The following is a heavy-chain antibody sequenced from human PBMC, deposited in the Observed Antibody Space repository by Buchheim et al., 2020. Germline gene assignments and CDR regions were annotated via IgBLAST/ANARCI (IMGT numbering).Heavy chain of an antibody. J-gene: IGHJ6*02. D-gene: IGHD3-3*01. CDR3: ATWCGYEVNYNYCYGMDV. CDR1: GGSISSSNW. V-gene: IGHV4-4*02. Sequence: QVQLQESGPGLVKPSGTLSPTCAVSGGSISSSNWWSWVRQPPGKGLEWIGEIYHSGRTNYNPSLKSRVTISVNKSKNQFSPKMSSVTATGTAVYYWATWCGYEVNYNYCYGMDVWGQGTT. CDR2: IYHSGRT.